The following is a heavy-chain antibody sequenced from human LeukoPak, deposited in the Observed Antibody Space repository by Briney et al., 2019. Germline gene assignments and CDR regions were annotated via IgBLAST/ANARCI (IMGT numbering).Heavy chain of an antibody. CDR1: GVSISSYY. CDR2: FYYSGST. D-gene: IGHD2/OR15-2a*01. CDR3: ARSPLSVYYFYMDV. Sequence: SETLSLTCTVSGVSISSYYWSWVRQSPGKGLEWIGYFYYSGSTPYNPSLKSRVTISEGASNNQLSLKLTSVTAADTAVYYCARSPLSVYYFYMDVWGKGTTVTVSS. V-gene: IGHV4-59*08. J-gene: IGHJ6*03.